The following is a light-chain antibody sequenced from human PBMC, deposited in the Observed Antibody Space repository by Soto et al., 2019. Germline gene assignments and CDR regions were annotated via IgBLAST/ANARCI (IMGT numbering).Light chain of an antibody. CDR2: DVT. J-gene: IGLJ1*01. CDR3: SSYTGSSTSYV. V-gene: IGLV2-14*01. CDR1: SSDFGGYNY. Sequence: QSVLTQPASVSGSPGQSITISCTGASSDFGGYNYVSWYQQHPGKAPKLMIYDVTNRPSGVSNRFSGSKSGNTASLTISGLQAEDEADYYCSSYTGSSTSYVFGTGTKVTVL.